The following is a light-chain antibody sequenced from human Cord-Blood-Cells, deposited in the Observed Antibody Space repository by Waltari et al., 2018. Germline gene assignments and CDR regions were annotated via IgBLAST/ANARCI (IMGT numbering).Light chain of an antibody. J-gene: IGKJ1*01. Sequence: DIVMTKSPDPLPVPLGQKATITFKSSQSVLYSSNNKNYLAWYQQKPGQPPKLLIYWASTRESGVPDRFSGSGSGTDFTLTISSLQAEDVAVYYCQQYYSTPPTFGQGTKVEIK. CDR3: QQYYSTPPT. CDR1: QSVLYSSNNKNY. CDR2: WAS. V-gene: IGKV4-1*01.